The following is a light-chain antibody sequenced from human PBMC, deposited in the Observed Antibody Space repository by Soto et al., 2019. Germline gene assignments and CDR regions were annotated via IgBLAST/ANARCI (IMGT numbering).Light chain of an antibody. CDR2: DVS. CDR3: CSYAGSYTVV. V-gene: IGLV2-11*01. Sequence: QSALTQPRSVSGSPGQSGTISCTGTSSDVGGYNYVSWYQQHPGKAPKHMIYDVSKRPSGVPDRFSGSKSGNTASLTISGLQAEDEADYYCCSYAGSYTVVFGGGTKLTVL. J-gene: IGLJ2*01. CDR1: SSDVGGYNY.